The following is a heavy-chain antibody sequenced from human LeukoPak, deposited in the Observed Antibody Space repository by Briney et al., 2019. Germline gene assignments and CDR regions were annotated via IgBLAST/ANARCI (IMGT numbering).Heavy chain of an antibody. CDR2: ISASPYI. J-gene: IGHJ3*02. Sequence: GGSLRRSCAASGFTFSFYSMSWARQAPGKGLEWVSSISASPYIYYADSVKDRFTISRDDCKNSLYLQMNSLGSEDTAVHYCARGGLSMQRRDLFDIWGRGTLVTVSS. D-gene: IGHD2/OR15-2a*01. CDR3: ARGGLSMQRRDLFDI. CDR1: GFTFSFYS. V-gene: IGHV3-21*01.